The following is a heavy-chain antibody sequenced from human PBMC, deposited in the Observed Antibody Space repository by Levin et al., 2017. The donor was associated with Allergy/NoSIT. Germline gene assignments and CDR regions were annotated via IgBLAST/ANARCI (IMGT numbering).Heavy chain of an antibody. V-gene: IGHV3-23*01. Sequence: GGSLRLSCAASGFTFSSYAMSWVRQAPGKGLEWVSAISGSGGSTYYADSVKGRFTISRDNSKNTLYLQMNSLRAEDTAVYYCTEGETPYYYYGMDVWGQGTTVTVSS. CDR1: GFTFSSYA. D-gene: IGHD3-16*01. CDR3: TEGETPYYYYGMDV. CDR2: ISGSGGST. J-gene: IGHJ6*02.